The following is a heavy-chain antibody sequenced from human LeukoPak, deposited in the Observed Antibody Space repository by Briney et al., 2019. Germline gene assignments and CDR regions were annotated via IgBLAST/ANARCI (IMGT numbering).Heavy chain of an antibody. CDR2: ISSSSSYI. Sequence: GGSLRLSCAASGFTFSSYSMNRVRQAPGKGLEWVSSISSSSSYIHAADSVRGRFTISRDNAKNSLFLQMNSLRAEDTAVYYCARDEWGDAFDIWGQGTMVTVFS. CDR1: GFTFSSYS. V-gene: IGHV3-21*01. D-gene: IGHD1-26*01. CDR3: ARDEWGDAFDI. J-gene: IGHJ3*02.